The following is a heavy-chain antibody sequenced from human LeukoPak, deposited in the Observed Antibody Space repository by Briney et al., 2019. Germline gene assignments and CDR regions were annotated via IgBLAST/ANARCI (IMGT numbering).Heavy chain of an antibody. CDR2: IYSGGGT. CDR3: ARALSAVAGAWYFDY. V-gene: IGHV3-53*01. CDR1: GFTFSSYA. J-gene: IGHJ4*02. D-gene: IGHD6-19*01. Sequence: GSLRLSCAASGFTFSSYAMSWVRQAPGKGLEWVSHIYSGGGTYYADSVKGRFTISRDNSKDTLHLQMNSLRAEDTAVYYCARALSAVAGAWYFDYWGQGTLVTVSS.